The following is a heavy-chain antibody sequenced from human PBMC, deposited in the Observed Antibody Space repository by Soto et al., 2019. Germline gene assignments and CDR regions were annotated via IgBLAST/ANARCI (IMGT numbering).Heavy chain of an antibody. Sequence: QVQLVQSGAEVKKPGSSVKVSCKASGGTFSSYSINWVRQAPGQGLEWMGEIIPIFGTANYAQKFQGRVPITADESTCTAYMELSSLRSEDTAVYYCARDGGRHSGGIDYWGQGTLVTVSS. CDR3: ARDGGRHSGGIDY. J-gene: IGHJ4*02. CDR2: IIPIFGTA. V-gene: IGHV1-69*01. CDR1: GGTFSSYS. D-gene: IGHD1-26*01.